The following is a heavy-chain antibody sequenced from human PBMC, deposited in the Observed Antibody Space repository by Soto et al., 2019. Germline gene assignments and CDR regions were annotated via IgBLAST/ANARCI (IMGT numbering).Heavy chain of an antibody. CDR1: GFTFSTYA. CDR3: AKDRCSGVSGYLDY. Sequence: EMQLLESGGGLVQPGGSLRLSCAASGFTFSTYAMGWVRQAPGKGLEWVSGITGSGDGTYYADSVKGRFTISRDNGKNTLYLQMNSLRAEDTAVYHCAKDRCSGVSGYLDYWGQGTLVNFAS. V-gene: IGHV3-23*01. J-gene: IGHJ4*02. CDR2: ITGSGDGT. D-gene: IGHD2-15*01.